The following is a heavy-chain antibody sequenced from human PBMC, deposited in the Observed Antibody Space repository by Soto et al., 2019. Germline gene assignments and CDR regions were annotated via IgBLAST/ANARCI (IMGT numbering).Heavy chain of an antibody. V-gene: IGHV3-33*01. CDR2: IWYDGSNK. Sequence: GGSLRLSCAASGFTFSSYGMHWVRQAPGKGLEWVAVIWYDGSNKYYADSVKGRFTISRDNSKNTLYLQMNSLRAEDTAVYYCARNYDFWNGYSYYYMDVWGNGTTVTVSS. CDR3: ARNYDFWNGYSYYYMDV. D-gene: IGHD3-3*01. J-gene: IGHJ6*03. CDR1: GFTFSSYG.